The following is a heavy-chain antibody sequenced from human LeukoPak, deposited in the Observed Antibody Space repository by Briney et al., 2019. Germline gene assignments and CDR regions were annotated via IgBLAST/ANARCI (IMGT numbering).Heavy chain of an antibody. CDR1: GYRFTSYW. D-gene: IGHD2-21*02. V-gene: IGHV5-51*01. CDR2: IYPGDSDT. CDR3: ARSYCGGDCYFGWFDP. Sequence: GESLKISCKGSGYRFTSYWIGWVRQMPGKGLEWMGIIYPGDSDTRYSPSFQGQVTISADKSISTAYLQWSSLKASDTAMYYCARSYCGGDCYFGWFDPWGQGTLVTVSS. J-gene: IGHJ5*02.